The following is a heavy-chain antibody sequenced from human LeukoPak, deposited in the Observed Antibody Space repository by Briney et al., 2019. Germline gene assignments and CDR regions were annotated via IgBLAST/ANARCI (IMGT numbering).Heavy chain of an antibody. V-gene: IGHV3-23*01. CDR1: GFTFSSYA. J-gene: IGHJ6*02. CDR2: ISGSGGST. CDR3: AKDGYSSGWARFMDV. Sequence: PGGSLRLSCAASGFTFSSYAMSWVRQAPGKGLEWVSAISGSGGSTYYADSVKGRFTTSRDNSKNTLYLQMNSLRAEDTAVYYCAKDGYSSGWARFMDVWGQGTTVTVSS. D-gene: IGHD6-19*01.